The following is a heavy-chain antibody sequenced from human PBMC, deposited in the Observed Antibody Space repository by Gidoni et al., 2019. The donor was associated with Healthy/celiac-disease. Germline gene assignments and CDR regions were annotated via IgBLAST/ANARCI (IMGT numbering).Heavy chain of an antibody. D-gene: IGHD1-26*01. CDR2: IYYSGST. V-gene: IGHV4-59*08. J-gene: IGHJ3*02. CDR3: ARHSLGGSVGVDAFDI. CDR1: GGSISSYY. Sequence: QVQLQESGPGLVKPSETLSLTCTVSGGSISSYYWSWIRQPPGKGLEWVWYIYYSGSTNYNPALKSRVTIAVDTSKNQFSLKLSSVTAADTAVYYGARHSLGGSVGVDAFDIWGQGTMVTVSS.